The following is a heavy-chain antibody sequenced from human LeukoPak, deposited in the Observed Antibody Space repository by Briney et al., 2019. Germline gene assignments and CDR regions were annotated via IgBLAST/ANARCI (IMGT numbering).Heavy chain of an antibody. CDR1: GFTFDDYA. V-gene: IGHV3-43D*03. CDR3: AKADYGGKMLDY. Sequence: GGPLRLSCAASGFTFDDYAMHWVRQAPGKGLEWVSLISWDGGSTYYADSVQGRFTISRDNSKNSLYLQMNSLRTEDTALYYCAKADYGGKMLDYWGQGTLVTVSS. CDR2: ISWDGGST. J-gene: IGHJ4*02. D-gene: IGHD4-23*01.